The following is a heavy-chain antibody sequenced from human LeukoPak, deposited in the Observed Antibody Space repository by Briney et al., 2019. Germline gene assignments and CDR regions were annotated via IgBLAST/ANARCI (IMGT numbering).Heavy chain of an antibody. CDR1: GYTFTSYA. CDR2: INAGNGNT. D-gene: IGHD4-17*01. CDR3: ARDSGEYPAGAWFDP. J-gene: IGHJ5*02. V-gene: IGHV1-3*01. Sequence: ASVKVSCKASGYTFTSYAMHWVRQAPGQRLEWMGWINAGNGNTKYSQKFQGRVTITADESTSTAYMELSSLRSEDTAVYYCARDSGEYPAGAWFDPWGQGTLVTVSS.